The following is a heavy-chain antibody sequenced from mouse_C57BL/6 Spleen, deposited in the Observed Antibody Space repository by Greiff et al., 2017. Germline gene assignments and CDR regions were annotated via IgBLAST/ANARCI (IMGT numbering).Heavy chain of an antibody. CDR1: GYTFTSYW. CDR3: GRGNTVGARGLFAY. Sequence: VQLQQPGAELVRPGSSVKLSCKASGYTFTSYWMHWVKQRPIQGLEWIGNIDPSDSETHYNQKFKDKATLTVDKSSSTAYMQLSSLTSEDSAVYYGGRGNTVGARGLFAYWGQGTLVTVSA. CDR2: IDPSDSET. D-gene: IGHD1-1*01. V-gene: IGHV1-52*01. J-gene: IGHJ3*01.